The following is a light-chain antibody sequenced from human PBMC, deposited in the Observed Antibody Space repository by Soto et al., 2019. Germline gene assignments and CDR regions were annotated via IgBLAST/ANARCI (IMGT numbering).Light chain of an antibody. CDR1: QSVSNNY. CDR2: DAS. V-gene: IGKV3-20*01. J-gene: IGKJ1*01. Sequence: EIVLTQSPGTLSLSPGERATLSCRASQSVSNNYLAWYQQKPGQAPRLLIYDASNRATGIPARFSGSGSGTDFTLTISSLEPEDFAMYFCQQYVSSPQTFGQGTKVDIK. CDR3: QQYVSSPQT.